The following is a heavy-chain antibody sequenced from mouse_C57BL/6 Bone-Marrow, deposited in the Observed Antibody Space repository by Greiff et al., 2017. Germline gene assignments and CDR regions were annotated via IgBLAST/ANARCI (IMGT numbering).Heavy chain of an antibody. J-gene: IGHJ3*01. Sequence: EVKLQESGGGLVQPGGSMKLSCAASGFTFSDAWMDWVRQSPEKGLEWVAEIRNKANNHATYYAESVKGRFTISRDDSKSSVYLQMNSLRAEDTGIYYCTLSTTVVAKGSWAYWGQGTLVTVSA. V-gene: IGHV6-6*01. CDR3: TLSTTVVAKGSWAY. CDR1: GFTFSDAW. CDR2: IRNKANNHAT. D-gene: IGHD1-1*01.